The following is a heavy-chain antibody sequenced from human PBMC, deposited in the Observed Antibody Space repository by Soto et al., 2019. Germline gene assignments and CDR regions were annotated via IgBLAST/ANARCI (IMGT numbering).Heavy chain of an antibody. V-gene: IGHV6-1*01. CDR1: GDSVSSNSAA. CDR3: ARESPEGAAPPNWFDP. J-gene: IGHJ5*02. Sequence: KQSQTLSLTCVISGDSVSSNSAAWNWIRQSPSRGLEWLGRTYYRSKWYNDYAVSVKSRITINPDTSKNQFSLQLNSVTPEDTAVYYCARESPEGAAPPNWFDPWGQGTLVTVSS. CDR2: TYYRSKWYN. D-gene: IGHD6-6*01.